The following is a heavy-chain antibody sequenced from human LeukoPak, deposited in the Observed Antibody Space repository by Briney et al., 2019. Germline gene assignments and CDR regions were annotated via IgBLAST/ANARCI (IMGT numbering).Heavy chain of an antibody. D-gene: IGHD3-22*01. CDR3: ARELLNTYYYDSSGPIGVFDI. Sequence: EASVKVSCKASGYTFPSYGISWVRQAPGQGLEWMGWISAYNGNTNYAQKLQGRVTMTTDTSTSTAYMELRSLRSDDTAVYYCARELLNTYYYDSSGPIGVFDIGGKGKMVTVSS. J-gene: IGHJ3*02. V-gene: IGHV1-18*01. CDR1: GYTFPSYG. CDR2: ISAYNGNT.